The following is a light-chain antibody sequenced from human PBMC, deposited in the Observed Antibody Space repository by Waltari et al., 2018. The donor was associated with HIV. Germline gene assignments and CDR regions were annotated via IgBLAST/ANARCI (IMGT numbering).Light chain of an antibody. CDR2: DGS. CDR1: NIGSKR. CDR3: HRWDRSSDHHV. Sequence: SYVLTQPPSVSVAPGQTARITCGGNNIGSKRVPWYQQKAGQAPVLVVYDGSDRPSGIPERFSCSKSGNTATLTISRVEAGDEADYYCHRWDRSSDHHVFGTGTKVTVL. V-gene: IGLV3-21*02. J-gene: IGLJ1*01.